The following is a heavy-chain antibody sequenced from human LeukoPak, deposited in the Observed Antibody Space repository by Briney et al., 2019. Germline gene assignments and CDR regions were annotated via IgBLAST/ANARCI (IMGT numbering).Heavy chain of an antibody. Sequence: GASVKVSCKASGYTFTGYYMHWVRQAPGQGLVWMGWINPNSGGTNYAQKFQGRVTMTRDTSINTAYMELSRLRSDDTAVYCCARVGGNWNYVYWGQGTLVTVSS. CDR1: GYTFTGYY. CDR3: ARVGGNWNYVY. D-gene: IGHD1-7*01. CDR2: INPNSGGT. V-gene: IGHV1-2*02. J-gene: IGHJ4*02.